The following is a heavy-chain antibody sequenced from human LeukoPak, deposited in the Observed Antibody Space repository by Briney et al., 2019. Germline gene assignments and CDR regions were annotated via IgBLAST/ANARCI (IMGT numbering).Heavy chain of an antibody. CDR1: GGSISGYY. J-gene: IGHJ4*02. CDR2: IYSSGST. D-gene: IGHD6-25*01. Sequence: SETLSLTCTVSGGSISGYYWSWIRQPAGKGLEWIGRIYSSGSTNYNPSLKNRVTMSVDTSNNQFSLKLSSVTAADTAVYYCARGRSGYYFDYWGQGTLVTVSS. V-gene: IGHV4-4*07. CDR3: ARGRSGYYFDY.